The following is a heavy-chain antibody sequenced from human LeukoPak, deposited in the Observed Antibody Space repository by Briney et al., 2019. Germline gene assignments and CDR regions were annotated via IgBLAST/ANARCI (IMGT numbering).Heavy chain of an antibody. CDR1: GFTFGDYA. V-gene: IGHV3-49*04. CDR2: IRSKAYGGTT. J-gene: IGHJ5*02. Sequence: GGSLRLSCTASGFTFGDYAMSWARQAPGKGLERVGFIRSKAYGGTTEYAASVKGRFTISRDDSKSIAYLQMNSLKTEDTAVYYCTRVVGYYGSGSYNNWFDPWGQGTLVTVSS. CDR3: TRVVGYYGSGSYNNWFDP. D-gene: IGHD3-10*01.